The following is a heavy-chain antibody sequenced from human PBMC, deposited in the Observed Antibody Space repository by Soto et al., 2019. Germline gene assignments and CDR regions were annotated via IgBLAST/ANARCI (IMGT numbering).Heavy chain of an antibody. CDR1: GGTFTNDA. J-gene: IGHJ4*02. V-gene: IGHV1-69*01. Sequence: QVQLVQSGADVKKPGSSVKVSCEVSGGTFTNDAISWVRQAPGQGPEWMGGIMPLFGTQNYAQSFRYRLTITADESSSTVYMELRSLTPEDTDMYFCAKARGESPMVQEDFFDYWGQGTLVSVAS. CDR3: AKARGESPMVQEDFFDY. D-gene: IGHD1-1*01. CDR2: IMPLFGTQ.